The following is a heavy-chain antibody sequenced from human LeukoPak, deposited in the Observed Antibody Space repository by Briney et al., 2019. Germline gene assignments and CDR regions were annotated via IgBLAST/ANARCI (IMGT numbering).Heavy chain of an antibody. Sequence: SQTLSLTCTVSGDSISSGDYYWSWIRQPPGKGLEWIGYIYYSGSTYYNPSLKSRVTISVDTSKNQFSLKLSSVTAADTAVYYCARNPGLWWGDFDYWGQGTLVTVSS. CDR1: GDSISSGDYY. D-gene: IGHD2-21*01. CDR2: IYYSGST. J-gene: IGHJ4*02. V-gene: IGHV4-30-4*01. CDR3: ARNPGLWWGDFDY.